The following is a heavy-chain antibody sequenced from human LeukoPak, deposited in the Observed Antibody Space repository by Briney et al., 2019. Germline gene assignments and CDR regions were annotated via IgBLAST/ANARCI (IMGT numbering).Heavy chain of an antibody. J-gene: IGHJ4*02. CDR3: ASHLGIVGATERDY. CDR2: IIPILGIA. Sequence: SVKVSCKASGYTFTSYDINWVRQATGQGLEWMGRIIPILGIANYAQKFQGRVTITADKSTSTAYMELSSLRSEDTAVCYCASHLGIVGATERDYWGQGTLVTVSS. D-gene: IGHD1-26*01. V-gene: IGHV1-69*04. CDR1: GYTFTSYD.